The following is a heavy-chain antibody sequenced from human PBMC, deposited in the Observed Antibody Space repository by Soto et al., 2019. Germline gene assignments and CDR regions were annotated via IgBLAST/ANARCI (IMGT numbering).Heavy chain of an antibody. D-gene: IGHD6-13*01. CDR3: ARTRGWYSSSWYVFDY. CDR2: INPNSGGT. V-gene: IGHV1-2*02. Sequence: VASVKVSCKASGYTFTGYYMHWVRQAPGQGLEWMGWINPNSGGTNYAQKFQGRVTMTRDTSISTAYMELSRLRSDDTAVYYCARTRGWYSSSWYVFDYWGQGTLVTVSS. CDR1: GYTFTGYY. J-gene: IGHJ4*02.